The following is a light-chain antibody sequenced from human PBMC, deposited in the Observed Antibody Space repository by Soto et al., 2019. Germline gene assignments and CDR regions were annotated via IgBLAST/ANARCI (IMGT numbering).Light chain of an antibody. V-gene: IGKV1-39*01. CDR1: QSISSY. Sequence: DMQMTQSPSSLSASVGDRVTIXXRASQSISSYLNWYPQKPGTAPKLXIYAASSLQSGVPSRFRGSGAGTAFPLTISSLQPADFATYYCQQSYSTPPTFGQRTKVHIK. J-gene: IGKJ1*01. CDR3: QQSYSTPPT. CDR2: AAS.